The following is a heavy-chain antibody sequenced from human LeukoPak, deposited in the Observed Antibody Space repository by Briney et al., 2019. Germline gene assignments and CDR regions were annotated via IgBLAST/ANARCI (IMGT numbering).Heavy chain of an antibody. CDR3: ARRHPSSGWSG. CDR2: NCYNVKT. V-gene: IGHV4-39*01. Sequence: SETLSLSCSVSGDSIRGTSYCWGWIRQPPGKGLEWVGSNCYNVKTNYNPSLKSRINISADTSKNQFSLQLLSVTAADTAMYYCARRHPSSGWSGWGQGTLVSVSS. CDR1: GDSIRGTSYC. D-gene: IGHD6-19*01. J-gene: IGHJ4*02.